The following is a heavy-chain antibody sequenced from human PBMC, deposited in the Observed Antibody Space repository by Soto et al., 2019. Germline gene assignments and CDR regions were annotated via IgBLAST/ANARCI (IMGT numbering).Heavy chain of an antibody. D-gene: IGHD1-20*01. V-gene: IGHV3-23*01. CDR3: TRETVAGITGLDY. Sequence: GGSLRLSCAASGFTFSSYGMSWVRQAPGKGLEWVSAISGSGGSTYYAESVKGRFTISRDNSKNTLYLQMNSLRAEDTALYYCTRETVAGITGLDYWGPGTLVTVSS. CDR2: ISGSGGST. CDR1: GFTFSSYG. J-gene: IGHJ4*02.